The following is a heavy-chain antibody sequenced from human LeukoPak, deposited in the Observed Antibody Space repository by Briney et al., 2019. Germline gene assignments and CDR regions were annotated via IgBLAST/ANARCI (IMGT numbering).Heavy chain of an antibody. CDR2: INAGNGNT. Sequence: ASVKVSCKASGYTFTTYAMHWVRQAPGQRLEWMGWINAGNGNTKYSQKFQGRVTITADESTSTAYMELSSLRSEDTAVYYCAREVEEYYDFWSGYLTRPYYGMDVWGQGTTVTVSS. CDR3: AREVEEYYDFWSGYLTRPYYGMDV. D-gene: IGHD3-3*01. J-gene: IGHJ6*02. V-gene: IGHV1-3*01. CDR1: GYTFTTYA.